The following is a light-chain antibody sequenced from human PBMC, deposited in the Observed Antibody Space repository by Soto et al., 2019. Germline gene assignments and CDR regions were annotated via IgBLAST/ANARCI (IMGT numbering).Light chain of an antibody. J-gene: IGKJ1*01. Sequence: EIVLTQSPATLSLSPGERATLSCRASQSVSSYLAWYQQKPGQAPRLLIYDASNRATGIPARFSGSGSGTDFTLTISSLEPEDFAVYYCQQRSNRPPGRTFGQGTKVEIK. CDR3: QQRSNRPPGRT. CDR1: QSVSSY. CDR2: DAS. V-gene: IGKV3-11*01.